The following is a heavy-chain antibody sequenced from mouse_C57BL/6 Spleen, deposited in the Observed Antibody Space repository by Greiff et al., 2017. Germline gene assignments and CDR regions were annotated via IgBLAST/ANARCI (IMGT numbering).Heavy chain of an antibody. D-gene: IGHD1-1*01. CDR1: GFTFSSYA. J-gene: IGHJ3*01. CDR3: TGEGNYYGSSYEAWFAY. CDR2: ISRGGDYI. Sequence: EVQLVESGEGLVKPGGSLKLSCAASGFTFSSYAMSWVRQTPEKRLEWVAYISRGGDYIYYADTVKGRFTISRDNARNTLYLQMSSLKSEDTAMYYCTGEGNYYGSSYEAWFAYWGQGTLVTVSA. V-gene: IGHV5-9-1*02.